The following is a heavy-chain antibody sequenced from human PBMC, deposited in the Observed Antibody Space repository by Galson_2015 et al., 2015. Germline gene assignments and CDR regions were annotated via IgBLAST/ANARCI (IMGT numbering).Heavy chain of an antibody. CDR3: ARRIAAAGSTNWFDP. J-gene: IGHJ5*02. Sequence: SVKVSCKASGYTFTSYGINWVRQAPGQGLEWMGWISASNGNTNYAQKLQGRVTMTTDTSTSTAYMELRSLRSDDTAVYYCARRIAAAGSTNWFDPWGQGTLVTVSS. CDR1: GYTFTSYG. CDR2: ISASNGNT. D-gene: IGHD6-13*01. V-gene: IGHV1-18*04.